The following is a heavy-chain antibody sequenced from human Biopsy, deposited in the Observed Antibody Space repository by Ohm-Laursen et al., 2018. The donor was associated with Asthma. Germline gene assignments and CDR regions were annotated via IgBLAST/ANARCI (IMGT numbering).Heavy chain of an antibody. J-gene: IGHJ6*02. CDR1: PGSFSGFF. CDR2: TNERGVT. V-gene: IGHV4-34*01. CDR3: ARGPELDV. Sequence: GTLSLTCYVYPGSFSGFFWAWIRQSPGKGLEGIGETNERGVTNNNPSLKSRVIISIDTYWNRVSLKLTSVTAADTAVYYCARGPELDVWGQGTTVTVSS.